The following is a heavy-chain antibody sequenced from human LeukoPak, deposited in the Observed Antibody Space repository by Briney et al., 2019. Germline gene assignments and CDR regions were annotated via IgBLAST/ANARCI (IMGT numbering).Heavy chain of an antibody. CDR1: GFTFSDYY. Sequence: GGSLRLSCAASGFTFSDYYMSWIRQAPGKGLEWVSAISGSGGSTYYADSVKGRFTISRDNSKNTLYLQMNSLRAEDTAVYYCARQGYCSSTSCSDAFDIWGQGTMVTVSS. J-gene: IGHJ3*02. D-gene: IGHD2-2*01. CDR2: ISGSGGST. CDR3: ARQGYCSSTSCSDAFDI. V-gene: IGHV3-23*01.